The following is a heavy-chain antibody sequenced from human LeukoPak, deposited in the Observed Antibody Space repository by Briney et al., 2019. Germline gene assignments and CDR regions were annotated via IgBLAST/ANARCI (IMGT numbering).Heavy chain of an antibody. Sequence: SETLSLTCTVSGGSISSSSYYWGGIRQPPGKGLEWIGSIYYSGSTYYNPSLKSRVTISVDTSTNQFSLKLSSVTAADTAVYYCARDGVRDYYYYGMDVWGQGTTVTVSS. V-gene: IGHV4-39*07. D-gene: IGHD2-8*01. CDR1: GGSISSSSYY. J-gene: IGHJ6*02. CDR3: ARDGVRDYYYYGMDV. CDR2: IYYSGST.